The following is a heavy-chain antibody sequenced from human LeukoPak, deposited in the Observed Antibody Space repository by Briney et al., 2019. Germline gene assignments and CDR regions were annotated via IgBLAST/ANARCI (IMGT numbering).Heavy chain of an antibody. Sequence: GGSLRLSCAASGFTFDDYGMSWVRQAPGKGLEWVSGINWNGGSTGYADSVKGRFTISRDNAKNSLYLQMNSLRAEDTALYYCAREIAARPIPMPYYYYYYMDVWGKGTTVTVSS. CDR2: INWNGGST. V-gene: IGHV3-20*04. CDR1: GFTFDDYG. J-gene: IGHJ6*03. D-gene: IGHD6-6*01. CDR3: AREIAARPIPMPYYYYYYMDV.